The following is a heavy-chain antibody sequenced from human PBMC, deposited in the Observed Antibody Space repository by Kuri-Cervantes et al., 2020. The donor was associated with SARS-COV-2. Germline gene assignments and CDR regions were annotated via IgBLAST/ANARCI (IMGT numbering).Heavy chain of an antibody. CDR2: INPNSGGT. J-gene: IGHJ4*02. V-gene: IGHV1-2*06. Sequence: ASVKVSCKASGYTFTGYYMHWVRQAPGQGLEWMGRINPNSGGTNYAQKFQGRVTMTRDTSISTAYMELSRLRSEDMAVYYCARTYCSSTSCSPGDYWGQGTLVTVSS. CDR3: ARTYCSSTSCSPGDY. D-gene: IGHD2-2*01. CDR1: GYTFTGYY.